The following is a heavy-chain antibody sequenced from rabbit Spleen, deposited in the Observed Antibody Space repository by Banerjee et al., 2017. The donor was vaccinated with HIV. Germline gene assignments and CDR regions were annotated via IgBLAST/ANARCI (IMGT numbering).Heavy chain of an antibody. Sequence: QSLEESGGDLVKPGASLTLTCTASGFSFSSGYDMCWVRQAPGKGLEWIACIRISTSGTYYASWAKGRFTITKTSSTTVTLQMTSLTAADTATYFCARRFASNALRYFNLWGPGTLVTVS. CDR3: ARRFASNALRYFNL. V-gene: IGHV1S40*01. CDR1: GFSFSSGYD. D-gene: IGHD5-1*01. J-gene: IGHJ4*01. CDR2: IRISTSGT.